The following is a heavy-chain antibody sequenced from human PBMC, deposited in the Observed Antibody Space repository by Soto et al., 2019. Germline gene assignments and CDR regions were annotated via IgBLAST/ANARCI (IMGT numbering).Heavy chain of an antibody. V-gene: IGHV3-23*01. CDR1: GFTFSSYT. Sequence: EVQLLESGGGLVQPGGSLRLSCVASGFTFSSYTMSWVRQAPGKGLEWVSSISGSGGSTYDADSVKGRFTISRDNSENTLYLQRNSLRAEDTAVYYCAKGNLYFDYWGQGTLVTVSS. CDR2: ISGSGGST. CDR3: AKGNLYFDY. J-gene: IGHJ4*02.